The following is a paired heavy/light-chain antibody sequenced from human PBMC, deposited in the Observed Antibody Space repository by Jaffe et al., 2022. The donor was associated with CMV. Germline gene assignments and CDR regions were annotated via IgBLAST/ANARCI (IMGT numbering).Heavy chain of an antibody. V-gene: IGHV3-33*08. J-gene: IGHJ3*02. D-gene: IGHD3-22*01. CDR3: ARDRLQQYYYDSSGSPPGDAFDI. CDR2: IWYDGSNK. CDR1: GFTFSSYG. Sequence: QVQLVESGGGVVQPGRSLRLSCAASGFTFSSYGMHWVRQAPGKGLEWVAVIWYDGSNKYYADSVKGRFTISRDNSKNTLYLQMNSLRAEDTAVYYCARDRLQQYYYDSSGSPPGDAFDIWGQGTMVTVSS.
Light chain of an antibody. Sequence: SSELTQDPAVSVALGQTVRITCQGDSLRSYYASWYQQKPGQAPVLVIYGKNNRPSGIPDRFSGSSSGNTASLTITGAQAEDEADYYCNSRDSSGNHRVFGTGTKVTVL. V-gene: IGLV3-19*01. CDR2: GKN. CDR3: NSRDSSGNHRV. CDR1: SLRSYY. J-gene: IGLJ1*01.